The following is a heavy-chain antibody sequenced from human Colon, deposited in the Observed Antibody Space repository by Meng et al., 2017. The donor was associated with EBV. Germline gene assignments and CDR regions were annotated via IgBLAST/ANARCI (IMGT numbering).Heavy chain of an antibody. CDR2: ISVDGTIT. V-gene: IGHV3-74*01. J-gene: IGHJ4*02. CDR3: VRDDDTLEWMGPQSDY. D-gene: IGHD1-1*01. Sequence: PVQPLVWVSRISVDGTITTYADSMKGRFIISRDNAKSTLYLQMNSLRVEDTGVYFCVRDDDTLEWMGPQSDYWGQGALVTVSS.